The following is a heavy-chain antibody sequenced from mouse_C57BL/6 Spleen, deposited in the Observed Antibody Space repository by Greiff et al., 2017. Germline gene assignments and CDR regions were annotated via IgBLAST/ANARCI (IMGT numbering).Heavy chain of an antibody. CDR1: GFTFSDYG. D-gene: IGHD2-4*01. V-gene: IGHV5-17*01. CDR3: ARSGDYGSYFDY. Sequence: DVQLQESGGGLVKPGGSRKLSCAASGFTFSDYGMHWVRQAPEKGLEWVAYISSGSSTIYYADTVKGRFTISRDNAKNTLFLQMTSLRSEDTAMYYCARSGDYGSYFDYWGQGTTLTVSS. J-gene: IGHJ2*01. CDR2: ISSGSSTI.